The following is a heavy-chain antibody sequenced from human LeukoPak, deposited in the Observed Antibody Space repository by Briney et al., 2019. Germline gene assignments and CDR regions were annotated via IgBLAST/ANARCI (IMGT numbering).Heavy chain of an antibody. CDR1: GYTLTELS. V-gene: IGHV1-24*01. CDR3: ATSGDYYDSSGYPN. CDR2: FDPEDGET. J-gene: IGHJ4*02. D-gene: IGHD3-22*01. Sequence: APVKVSCKVSGYTLTELSMHWVRQAPGKGLEWMGGFDPEDGETIYAQKFQGRVTMTEDTSTDTAYMELSSLRSEDTAVYYCATSGDYYDSSGYPNWGQGTLVTVSS.